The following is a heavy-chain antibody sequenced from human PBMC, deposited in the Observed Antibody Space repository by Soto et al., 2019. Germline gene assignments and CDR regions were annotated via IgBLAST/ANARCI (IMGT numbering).Heavy chain of an antibody. CDR1: GFTFSSYS. CDR3: ARDSASYSSSSGSYWYFDL. Sequence: EVQLVESGGGLVPPGGSLRLSCAASGFTFSSYSMNWVRQAPGKGLEWVSYISSGSATIYYADSVKGRFTISRDNAKNSLYLQLNSLRDEYTAVYYCARDSASYSSSSGSYWYFDLWGRGTLVTVSS. J-gene: IGHJ2*01. D-gene: IGHD6-6*01. V-gene: IGHV3-48*02. CDR2: ISSGSATI.